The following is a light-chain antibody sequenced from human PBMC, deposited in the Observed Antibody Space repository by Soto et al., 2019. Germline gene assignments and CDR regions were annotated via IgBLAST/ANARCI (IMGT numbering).Light chain of an antibody. CDR2: DAS. V-gene: IGKV3-11*01. CDR3: QQRSNWPQFT. CDR1: QSVSSY. Sequence: EIVLTQSPATLSLSPGERATLSCRASQSVSSYLAWYQQKPGQAPRLLIYDASNRATGIPARFSGSGSGTDFTLTISSLEPEVFAVYYRQQRSNWPQFTFGPGTKVDIK. J-gene: IGKJ3*01.